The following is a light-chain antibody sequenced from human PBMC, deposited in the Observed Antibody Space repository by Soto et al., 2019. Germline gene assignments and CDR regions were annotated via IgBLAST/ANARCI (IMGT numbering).Light chain of an antibody. CDR1: RGHSSNI. Sequence: QSVLTQSSSASASLGSSVKLTCTLSRGHSSNIIAWHQQQPGKAPRYLMKLEGSGSYNKGSGVPDRFSGSSSGADRYLTISNLQFEDEADYYCETWDSNTYVFGTGTKVTVL. J-gene: IGLJ1*01. CDR2: LEGSGSY. V-gene: IGLV4-60*02. CDR3: ETWDSNTYV.